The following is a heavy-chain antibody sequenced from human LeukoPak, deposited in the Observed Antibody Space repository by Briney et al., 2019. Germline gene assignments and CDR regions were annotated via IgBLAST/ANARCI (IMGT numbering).Heavy chain of an antibody. D-gene: IGHD2-15*01. Sequence: ASVKVSCKASVGTFSSYAISWVRQAPGQGLEWMGRIIPSLGIANYAQKFQGRVTITAEKSTSTAYMELSSLRSEDTAVYYCASPSILGAFNAGSYYYYYGMDVWGQGTTVTVSS. J-gene: IGHJ6*02. CDR3: ASPSILGAFNAGSYYYYYGMDV. CDR2: IIPSLGIA. CDR1: VGTFSSYA. V-gene: IGHV1-69*04.